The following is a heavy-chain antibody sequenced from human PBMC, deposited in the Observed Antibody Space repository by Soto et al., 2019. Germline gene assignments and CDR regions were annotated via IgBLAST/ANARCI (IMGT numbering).Heavy chain of an antibody. CDR1: GFTFSSYA. J-gene: IGHJ6*02. CDR3: AKDLPTIFGVVISYYYYGMDV. CDR2: ISGSGGST. Sequence: AGGSLRLSCAASGFTFSSYAMSWVRQAPGKGLEWVSAISGSGGSTYYADSVKGRFTISRDNSKNTLYLQMNSLRAEDTAVYYCAKDLPTIFGVVISYYYYGMDVWGQGTTVTVSS. D-gene: IGHD3-3*01. V-gene: IGHV3-23*01.